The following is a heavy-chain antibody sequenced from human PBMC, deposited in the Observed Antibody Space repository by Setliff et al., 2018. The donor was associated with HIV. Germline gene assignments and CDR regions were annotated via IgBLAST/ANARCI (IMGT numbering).Heavy chain of an antibody. J-gene: IGHJ4*02. CDR2: IYYSGST. Sequence: PSETLSLTCTVSGGSISSSSYYWGWIRQPPGKGLEWIGSIYYSGSTYYNPSLKSRVTISVDTSKNQFSLKLSSVTAADTAVYYCARLWFGELLYDYGGQGTLVTVSS. CDR3: ARLWFGELLYDY. CDR1: GGSISSSSYY. D-gene: IGHD3-10*01. V-gene: IGHV4-39*07.